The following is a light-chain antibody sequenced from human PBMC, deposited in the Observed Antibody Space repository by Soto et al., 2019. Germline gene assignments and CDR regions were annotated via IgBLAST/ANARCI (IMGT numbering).Light chain of an antibody. CDR2: DTN. CDR1: TGTVTSGHY. CDR3: WLLYSGKRRV. Sequence: QAVVTQEPSLTVSPGETVTLTCGSITGTVTSGHYPYWFQQRPGQAPTTLIYDTNNKYSWTPDRFSGSLLGGKAALTLSGAQPEDECDYYCWLLYSGKRRVFGTGTKVTVL. J-gene: IGLJ1*01. V-gene: IGLV7-46*01.